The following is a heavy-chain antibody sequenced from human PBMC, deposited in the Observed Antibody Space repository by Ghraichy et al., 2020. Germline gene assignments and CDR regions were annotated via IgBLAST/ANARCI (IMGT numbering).Heavy chain of an antibody. V-gene: IGHV4-39*07. D-gene: IGHD3-10*01. Sequence: SETLSLTCTVSGGSISSSSYYWGWIRQPPGKGLEWIGSIYYSGSTYYNPSLKSRVTISVDTSKNQFSLKLSSVTAADTAVYYCARQVVRGVKPPYFDYWGQGTLVTVSS. CDR3: ARQVVRGVKPPYFDY. CDR2: IYYSGST. CDR1: GGSISSSSYY. J-gene: IGHJ4*02.